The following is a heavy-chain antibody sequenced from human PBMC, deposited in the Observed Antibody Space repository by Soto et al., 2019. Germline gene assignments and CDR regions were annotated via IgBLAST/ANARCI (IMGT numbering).Heavy chain of an antibody. CDR3: ARGPNPYYFDY. V-gene: IGHV1-3*01. CDR1: GYTFTSYA. Sequence: ASVKVSCKTSGYTFTSYAMHWVRQAPGQRLEWMGWINAGNGNTKYSQKFQGIFTITRDTSASTAYMELSSLRSEDTAVYYCARGPNPYYFDYWGQGTLVTVS. J-gene: IGHJ4*02. CDR2: INAGNGNT.